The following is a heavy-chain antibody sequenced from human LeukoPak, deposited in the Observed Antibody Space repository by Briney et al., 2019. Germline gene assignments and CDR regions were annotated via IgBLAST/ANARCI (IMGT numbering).Heavy chain of an antibody. CDR2: ISSSSNYI. CDR3: ARAPIAARRSFDY. Sequence: GGSLRLSCAASGFTFSTYNMNWVRQAPGKGLEWVSSISSSSNYIYYADSVKGRFTISRDNAKNSLYLQMNSLRAEDTAVYYCARAPIAARRSFDYWGQGTLVTVSS. CDR1: GFTFSTYN. D-gene: IGHD6-6*01. J-gene: IGHJ4*02. V-gene: IGHV3-21*01.